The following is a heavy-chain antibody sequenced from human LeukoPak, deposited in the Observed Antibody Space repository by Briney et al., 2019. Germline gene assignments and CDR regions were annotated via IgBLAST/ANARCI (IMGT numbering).Heavy chain of an antibody. J-gene: IGHJ5*02. CDR2: IKQDGSEK. D-gene: IGHD3-3*01. Sequence: GGSLRLSCAASGFTFSSYWMNWVRQAPGKGLEWVANIKQDGSEKYYVDSVKGRFTISRDNARNSLYLQMNSLRAEDTAVYYCARAEGSYDFWSGYYNWFDPWGQGTLVTVSS. CDR3: ARAEGSYDFWSGYYNWFDP. CDR1: GFTFSSYW. V-gene: IGHV3-7*03.